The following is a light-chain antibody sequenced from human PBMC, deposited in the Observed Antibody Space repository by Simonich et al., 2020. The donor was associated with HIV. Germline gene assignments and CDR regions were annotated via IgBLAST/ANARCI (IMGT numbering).Light chain of an antibody. V-gene: IGKV3-15*01. CDR2: VAS. CDR3: QQYGSSPMT. CDR1: QSVGSN. J-gene: IGKJ1*01. Sequence: EIVMTQSPATLSVSPGERATLPCRASQSVGSNLAWYEQRPGQAPRLLIYVASTRAPCIPARFSGSGSGTDFTLTIRSLQSEDFAVYYCQQYGSSPMTFGQGTKVEIK.